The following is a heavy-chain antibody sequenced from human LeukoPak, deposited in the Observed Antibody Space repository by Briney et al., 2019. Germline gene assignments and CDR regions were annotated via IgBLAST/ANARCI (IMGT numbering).Heavy chain of an antibody. CDR2: INYNGAIT. CDR3: ARDRLGPSFSVSHFDL. V-gene: IGHV3-20*04. CDR1: GFTFVDYG. Sequence: GGSLRLSCATSGFTFVDYGLSWVRRAPGEGLEWLCAINYNGAITDYADSVKGRFTIPRDNAKNSLYLRMDSLRAEDTALYYCARDRLGPSFSVSHFDLWGQGTLVTVSS. D-gene: IGHD3-16*01. J-gene: IGHJ4*02.